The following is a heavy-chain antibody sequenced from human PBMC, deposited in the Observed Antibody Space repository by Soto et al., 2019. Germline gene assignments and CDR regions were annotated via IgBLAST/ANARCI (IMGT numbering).Heavy chain of an antibody. D-gene: IGHD6-6*01. CDR1: GFTFSTYT. Sequence: GGSLRLSCASSGFTFSTYTMNRVRQAPGKGLEWVSSINGRGNYIYYVDSVKGRFTISRDNAKNSLYLQMNSLRVEDTAVYYCARTPRLLDSWGQGTQVTVSS. V-gene: IGHV3-21*01. CDR2: INGRGNYI. CDR3: ARTPRLLDS. J-gene: IGHJ4*02.